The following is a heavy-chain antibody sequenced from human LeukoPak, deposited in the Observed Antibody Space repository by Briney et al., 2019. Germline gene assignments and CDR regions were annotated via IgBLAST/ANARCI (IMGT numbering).Heavy chain of an antibody. CDR2: ISSSSSTI. J-gene: IGHJ4*02. V-gene: IGHV3-48*04. Sequence: GGSLRLSCAASGFTFSSYSMNWVRQAPGKGLEWVSYISSSSSTIYYADSVKGRFTISRDNDKNSLYLQMNSLRAEDTAVYYCARSQVEGYDSSGYYYYDYWGQGTLVTVSS. CDR1: GFTFSSYS. D-gene: IGHD3-22*01. CDR3: ARSQVEGYDSSGYYYYDY.